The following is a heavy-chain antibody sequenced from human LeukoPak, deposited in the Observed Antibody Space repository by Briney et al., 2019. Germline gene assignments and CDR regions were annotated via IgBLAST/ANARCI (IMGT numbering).Heavy chain of an antibody. V-gene: IGHV3-74*01. CDR1: GFTFSSYW. Sequence: QPGGSLRLSCAASGFTFSSYWMHWVRQAPGKGLVWVSLINTDGSSTRYADSVKGRFTMSRDNSKNTLYLQMNSLRAEDTAVYYCAKARTPRIAAALGVHYYYGMDVWGQGTTVTVSS. D-gene: IGHD6-13*01. CDR3: AKARTPRIAAALGVHYYYGMDV. J-gene: IGHJ6*02. CDR2: INTDGSST.